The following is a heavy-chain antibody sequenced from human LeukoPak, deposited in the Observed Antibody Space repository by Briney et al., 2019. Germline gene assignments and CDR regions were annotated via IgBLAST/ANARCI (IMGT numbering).Heavy chain of an antibody. J-gene: IGHJ4*02. Sequence: ASVKVSCKASGYTFTSYGISWVRQAPGQGLEWMGWISAYNGNTNYAQKLQGRVTMTTDTSTSTAYMELRSLRSDDTAVYYCARDRGGMVRGVIDYWGQGTLVTVSS. CDR3: ARDRGGMVRGVIDY. CDR2: ISAYNGNT. CDR1: GYTFTSYG. D-gene: IGHD3-10*01. V-gene: IGHV1-18*01.